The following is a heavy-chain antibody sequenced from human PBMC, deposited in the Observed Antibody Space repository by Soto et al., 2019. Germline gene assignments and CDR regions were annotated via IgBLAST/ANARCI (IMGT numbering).Heavy chain of an antibody. J-gene: IGHJ6*03. D-gene: IGHD3-3*01. CDR2: ISGSGERT. Sequence: EVQLLESGGGLVQPGGSLRLSCAASGFTFSMFAMTWVRQAPGKGLEWVSAISGSGERTYYADSVKGRFTISRDNSKNTLSLQMINLRAEDTAVYFCAKEGAWRLNYYYDYMDVWGKGTTVTVSS. CDR1: GFTFSMFA. CDR3: AKEGAWRLNYYYDYMDV. V-gene: IGHV3-23*01.